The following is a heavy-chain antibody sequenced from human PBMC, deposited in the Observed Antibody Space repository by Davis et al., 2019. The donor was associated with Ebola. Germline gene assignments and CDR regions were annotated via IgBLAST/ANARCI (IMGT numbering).Heavy chain of an antibody. V-gene: IGHV4-61*08. Sequence: SETLSLTCAVSGGSISSGGYSWSWIRQPPGKGLEWIGEINHSGSTNYNPSLKSRVTISVDTSKNQFSLKLTSVTAADTAVYYCARDPKGALDFWGQGTLVSVSS. J-gene: IGHJ3*01. CDR1: GGSISSGGYS. CDR3: ARDPKGALDF. CDR2: INHSGST.